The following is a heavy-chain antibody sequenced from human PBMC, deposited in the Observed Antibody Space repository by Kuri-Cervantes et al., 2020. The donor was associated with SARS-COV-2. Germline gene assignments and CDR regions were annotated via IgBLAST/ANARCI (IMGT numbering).Heavy chain of an antibody. J-gene: IGHJ6*03. CDR3: ARAAGDQGEYYYYYYMDV. V-gene: IGHV4-61*05. CDR1: GDSITTSPYY. D-gene: IGHD7-27*01. CDR2: IYYSGST. Sequence: GSLRLSCTVSGDSITTSPYYWAWVRQPPGKVLEWIGYIYYSGSTNYNPSLKSRVTISVDTSKNQFSLKLSSVTAADTAVYYCARAAGDQGEYYYYYYMDVWGKGTTVTVSS.